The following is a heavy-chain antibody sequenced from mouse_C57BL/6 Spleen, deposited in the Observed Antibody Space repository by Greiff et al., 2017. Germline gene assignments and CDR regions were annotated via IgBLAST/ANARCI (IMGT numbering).Heavy chain of an antibody. Sequence: EVQRVESGGGLVKPGGSLKLSCAASGFTFSSYAMSWVRQTPEKRLEWVATISDGGSYTYYPDNVKGRFTISRDNAKNNLYLQMSHLKSEDTAMYYCARARTYDGHYYAMDYWGQGTSVIVSS. CDR1: GFTFSSYA. V-gene: IGHV5-4*01. CDR2: ISDGGSYT. CDR3: ARARTYDGHYYAMDY. D-gene: IGHD2-3*01. J-gene: IGHJ4*01.